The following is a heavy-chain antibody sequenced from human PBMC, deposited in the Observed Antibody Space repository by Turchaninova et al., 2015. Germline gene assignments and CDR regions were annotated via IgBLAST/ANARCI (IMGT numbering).Heavy chain of an antibody. V-gene: IGHV4-4*02. CDR2: IYHSGST. J-gene: IGHJ5*02. CDR3: ARARGVGGIDP. D-gene: IGHD2-8*01. CDR1: GGSISSSNW. Sequence: QVQLQESGPGLVKPSGTLSLTCAVSGGSISSSNWWSWVRQPPGKGLGWIEEIYHSGSTNYNPSLKRRVTLSVDKSKNQVSLKRSSVTAADTAVYYWARARGVGGIDPWGQGTLVTVSA.